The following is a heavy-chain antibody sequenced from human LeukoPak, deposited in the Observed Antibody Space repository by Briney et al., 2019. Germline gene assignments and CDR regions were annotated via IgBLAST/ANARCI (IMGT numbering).Heavy chain of an antibody. CDR1: GYTFTSYY. D-gene: IGHD4-23*01. CDR2: INPSGGST. CDR3: ARRLFSPGGAFDI. Sequence: ASVKVSCKASGYTFTSYYMHWVRQAPGQGLEWMGIINPSGGSTSYAQKFQGRVTMTRDTSASTAYMELSSLRSEDTAVYYCARRLFSPGGAFDIWGQGTMVTVSS. V-gene: IGHV1-46*01. J-gene: IGHJ3*02.